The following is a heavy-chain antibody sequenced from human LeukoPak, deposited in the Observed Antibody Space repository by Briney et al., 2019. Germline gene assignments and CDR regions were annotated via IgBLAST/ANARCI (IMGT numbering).Heavy chain of an antibody. V-gene: IGHV1-69*13. CDR3: ATAAMVRDVHFDY. Sequence: SVKVSCKASGGTFSSYTITWVRQAPGQGLEWMGGIIPIFGSANYAQKFQGRVTITADESTSTAYMELSSLRSEDTAVYYCATAAMVRDVHFDYWGQGTLVTVSS. CDR1: GGTFSSYT. J-gene: IGHJ4*02. CDR2: IIPIFGSA. D-gene: IGHD3-10*01.